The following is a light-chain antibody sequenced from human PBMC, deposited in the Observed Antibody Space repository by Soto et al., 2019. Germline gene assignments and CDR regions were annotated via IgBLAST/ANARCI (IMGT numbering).Light chain of an antibody. CDR2: AAS. J-gene: IGKJ1*01. CDR3: HQYGSSITWT. V-gene: IGKV3-20*01. CDR1: QSVTSNY. Sequence: EVVLTQSPGTVSLTTGESATLSCRASQSVTSNYLAWYQQKPGQAPRLLIYAASSRATGIPDRFSGSGSGTDFTLSISRLEPVDFAVYYCHQYGSSITWTFGQGTKVEIK.